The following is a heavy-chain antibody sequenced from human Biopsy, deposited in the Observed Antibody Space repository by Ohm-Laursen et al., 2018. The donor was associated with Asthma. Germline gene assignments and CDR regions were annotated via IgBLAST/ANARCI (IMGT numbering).Heavy chain of an antibody. D-gene: IGHD6-19*01. CDR2: IMTVFGTT. J-gene: IGHJ6*02. CDR3: ARCQVGYSSGWSLLLKKIYYSGMDV. Sequence: SVKVSCKAPGGTFNNFAISWVRQAPGQGLEWLGGIMTVFGTTNYAQKFQGRVTINADESTSTAYMEVTSLRSEDTAIYYCARCQVGYSSGWSLLLKKIYYSGMDVWGQGTAVTVSS. CDR1: GGTFNNFA. V-gene: IGHV1-69*13.